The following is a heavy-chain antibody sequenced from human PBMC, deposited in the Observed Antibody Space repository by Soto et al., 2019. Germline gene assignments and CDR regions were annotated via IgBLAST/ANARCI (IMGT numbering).Heavy chain of an antibody. D-gene: IGHD2-15*01. CDR1: GGSISSSSYY. CDR2: IYYSGST. V-gene: IGHV4-39*01. CDR3: ASLRSTQYCSGGSCYSWTYAFDI. J-gene: IGHJ3*02. Sequence: SETLSLTCTVSGGSISSSSYYWGWIRQPPGKGLEWIGSIYYSGSTYYNPSLKSRVTISVDTSKNQFSLKLSSVTAADTAVYYCASLRSTQYCSGGSCYSWTYAFDIWGQGTMVTVSS.